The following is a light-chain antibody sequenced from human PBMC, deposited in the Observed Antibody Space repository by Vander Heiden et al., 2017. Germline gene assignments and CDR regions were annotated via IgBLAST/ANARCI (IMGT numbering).Light chain of an antibody. V-gene: IGKV1-39*01. CDR3: QQSYSTPRT. Sequence: IQTTQSPSSLSASVGDRVTITCRASQSISSYLNWYQQKPGKAPKLLIYAASSLQSGVPSRFSGSGSGTDFTLTISSLQPEDFATYYCQQSYSTPRTFGQGTKLEIK. J-gene: IGKJ2*01. CDR1: QSISSY. CDR2: AAS.